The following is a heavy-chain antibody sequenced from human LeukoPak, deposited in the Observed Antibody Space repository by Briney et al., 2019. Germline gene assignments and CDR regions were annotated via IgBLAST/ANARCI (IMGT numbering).Heavy chain of an antibody. CDR3: ARSPDTSGYYYYFDY. CDR2: VYYSGST. Sequence: SETLSLTCTVSGGSIGNYYWGWIRQPPGKELEWIGYVYYSGSTNYNPSLKSRVTISVDPSKNQFSLKLSSVTAADTAVYYCARSPDTSGYYYYFDYWGQGTLVTVSS. D-gene: IGHD3-22*01. J-gene: IGHJ4*02. CDR1: GGSIGNYY. V-gene: IGHV4-59*08.